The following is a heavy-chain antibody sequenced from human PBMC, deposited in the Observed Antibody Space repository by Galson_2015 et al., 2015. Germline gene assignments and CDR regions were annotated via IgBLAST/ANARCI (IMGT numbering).Heavy chain of an antibody. Sequence: SLRLSCAASGFTFDDYAVHWVRQAPGKGLEWVSGISWNSGSIGYADSVKGRFTISRDNAKNSLYLQMNSLRAEDTALYYCAKDKSLAGDAFDIWGQGTMVTVSS. D-gene: IGHD3-10*01. CDR2: ISWNSGSI. CDR1: GFTFDDYA. V-gene: IGHV3-9*01. J-gene: IGHJ3*02. CDR3: AKDKSLAGDAFDI.